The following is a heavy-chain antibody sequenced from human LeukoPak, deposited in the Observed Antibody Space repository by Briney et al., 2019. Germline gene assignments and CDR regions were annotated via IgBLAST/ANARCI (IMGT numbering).Heavy chain of an antibody. CDR3: ARTDYYDAREDY. CDR2: IYTSGST. CDR1: GGSISSGSYY. Sequence: SQTLSLTCTVSGGSISSGSYYWGWIRQPAGRGLEWIGRIYTSGSTNYNPSPKSRVTISVDTSKNQFSLKLSSVTAADTAVYYCARTDYYDAREDYWGQGTLVTVSS. D-gene: IGHD3-22*01. V-gene: IGHV4-61*02. J-gene: IGHJ4*02.